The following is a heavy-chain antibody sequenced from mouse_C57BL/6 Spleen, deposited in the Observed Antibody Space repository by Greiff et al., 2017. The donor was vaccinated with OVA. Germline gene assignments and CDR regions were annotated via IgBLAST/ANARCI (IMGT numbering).Heavy chain of an antibody. V-gene: IGHV5-17*01. CDR1: GFTFSDYG. CDR3: SRPRDYVNRGALGY. Sequence: EVKLMESGGGLVKPGGSLKLSCAASGFTFSDYGMHWVRRAPEKGLEWVAYISSGSSTINYADTVKGRFTISRDNAKNTLFLQMTSLSYVDSAMYSCSRPRDYVNRGALGYWGQGTSVTVSS. CDR2: ISSGSSTI. D-gene: IGHD1-1*02. J-gene: IGHJ4*01.